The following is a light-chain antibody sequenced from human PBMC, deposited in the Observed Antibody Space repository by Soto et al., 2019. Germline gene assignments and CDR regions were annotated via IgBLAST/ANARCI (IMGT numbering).Light chain of an antibody. CDR3: LQHNSYPRT. CDR2: AAS. CDR1: QSITSY. Sequence: DIQMTQSPSSLSASVGDRVTITCRASQSITSYLNWYQQKPGKAPQLLIYAASSLQSGVPSRFSGSGSGTDFTLTISSLQPEDFATYFCLQHNSYPRTFGQGTRLEIK. J-gene: IGKJ2*02. V-gene: IGKV1-39*01.